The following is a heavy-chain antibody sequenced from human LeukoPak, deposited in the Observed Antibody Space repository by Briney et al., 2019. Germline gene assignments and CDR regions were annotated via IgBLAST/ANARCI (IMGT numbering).Heavy chain of an antibody. CDR2: INPNSGGT. D-gene: IGHD6-13*01. Sequence: ASVKVSCKASGYTFTGYYMHWVRQAPGQGLEWMGWINPNSGGTNYAQKFQGRVTMTRDTSISTAYMELSRLRSDDTAVYYCARVRGAAAAKTQYDYWGQGTLVTVSS. J-gene: IGHJ4*02. CDR1: GYTFTGYY. V-gene: IGHV1-2*02. CDR3: ARVRGAAAAKTQYDY.